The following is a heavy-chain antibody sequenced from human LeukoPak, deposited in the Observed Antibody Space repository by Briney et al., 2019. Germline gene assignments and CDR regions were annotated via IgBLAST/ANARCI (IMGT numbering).Heavy chain of an antibody. Sequence: GGSLRLSCAASGFTLSSYAMSWVRQGPGKGLEWVSAISVSGNTYHADSVKGRSTISRDSSKNTLYLQMNSLRAEDTAVYYCAKGRGWEASYYYYYMDVWGKGTTVTISS. V-gene: IGHV3-23*01. CDR2: ISVSGNT. J-gene: IGHJ6*03. CDR3: AKGRGWEASYYYYYMDV. CDR1: GFTLSSYA. D-gene: IGHD1-26*01.